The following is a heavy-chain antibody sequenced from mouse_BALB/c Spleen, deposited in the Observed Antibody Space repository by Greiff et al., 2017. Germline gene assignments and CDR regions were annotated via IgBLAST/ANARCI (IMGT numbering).Heavy chain of an antibody. CDR2: INPSSGYT. Sequence: VQLQESGAELARPGASVKMSCKASGYTFTSYTMHWVKQRPGQGLEWIGYINPSSGYTNYNQKFKDKATLTADKSSSTAYMQLSSLTSEDSAVYYCARVEGTWAHFDYWGQGTTLTVSS. CDR3: ARVEGTWAHFDY. CDR1: GYTFTSYT. V-gene: IGHV1-4*01. D-gene: IGHD5-1*01. J-gene: IGHJ2*01.